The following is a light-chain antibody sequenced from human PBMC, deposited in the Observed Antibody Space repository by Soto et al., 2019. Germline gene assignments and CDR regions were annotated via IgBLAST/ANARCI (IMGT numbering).Light chain of an antibody. CDR3: SSYTRSSTVV. V-gene: IGLV2-14*01. CDR2: DVS. J-gene: IGLJ2*01. CDR1: SRDVGGYNY. Sequence: QSVLTQPASVSGSPGQSITISCTGTSRDVGGYNYVSWYQQHPGKAPKLMIYDVSNRPSGVSNRFSGSKSGNTASLTISGLQAEDEADYYCSSYTRSSTVVFGGGTKLTVL.